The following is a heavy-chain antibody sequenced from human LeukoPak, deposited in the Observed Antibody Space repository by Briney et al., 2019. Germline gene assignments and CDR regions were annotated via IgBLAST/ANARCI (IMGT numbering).Heavy chain of an antibody. CDR1: GGTFSSYA. V-gene: IGHV1-69*13. D-gene: IGHD5-24*01. CDR2: IIPIFGTA. Sequence: GASVKVSCKASGGTFSSYAISWVRQAPGQGLEWMGGIIPIFGTANYAQKFQGRVTITADESTSTAYMELSSLKASDTAMYYCARHGDGYNDYWGQGTLVTVSS. CDR3: ARHGDGYNDY. J-gene: IGHJ4*02.